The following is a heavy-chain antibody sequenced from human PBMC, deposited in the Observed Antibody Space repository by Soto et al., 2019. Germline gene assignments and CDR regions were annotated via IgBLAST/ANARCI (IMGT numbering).Heavy chain of an antibody. CDR2: ISSSSSYI. CDR3: ARDVVVARGGGAFDI. D-gene: IGHD2-15*01. J-gene: IGHJ3*02. V-gene: IGHV3-21*01. CDR1: GFTFSSYS. Sequence: PGGSLRLSCAASGFTFSSYSMNWVRQAPGKGLEWVSSISSSSSYIYYADSVKGRFTISRDNAKNSLYLQMNSLRAEDTAVYYCARDVVVARGGGAFDIWGQGTMVTVS.